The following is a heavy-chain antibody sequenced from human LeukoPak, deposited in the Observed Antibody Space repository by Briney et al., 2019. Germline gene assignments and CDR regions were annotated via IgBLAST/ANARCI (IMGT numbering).Heavy chain of an antibody. CDR2: IKQDGSEE. Sequence: GGSLRLPCAASGFTFSSYWMSWVRQAPGRGLEWVAIIKQDGSEEYYVDSVKGRFTISRDNAKNSLYLQMNSLRAEDTAVYYRARERPYWWTFDYWGQGTLVTVSS. D-gene: IGHD2-8*02. J-gene: IGHJ4*02. CDR3: ARERPYWWTFDY. V-gene: IGHV3-7*01. CDR1: GFTFSSYW.